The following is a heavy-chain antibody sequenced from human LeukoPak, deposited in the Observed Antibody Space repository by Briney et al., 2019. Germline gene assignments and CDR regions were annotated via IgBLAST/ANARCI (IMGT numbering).Heavy chain of an antibody. CDR1: GYTFTSYG. CDR2: ISAYNGNT. D-gene: IGHD6-13*01. J-gene: IGHJ6*02. Sequence: ASVKVSCKASGYTFTSYGISWVRQAPGQGLEWMGWISAYNGNTNYAQKLQGRVTMTTDTSTSTVYMELRSPRSDDTAVYYCASDIRYSSSWYVGDYYYGMDVWGQGTTVTVSS. CDR3: ASDIRYSSSWYVGDYYYGMDV. V-gene: IGHV1-18*01.